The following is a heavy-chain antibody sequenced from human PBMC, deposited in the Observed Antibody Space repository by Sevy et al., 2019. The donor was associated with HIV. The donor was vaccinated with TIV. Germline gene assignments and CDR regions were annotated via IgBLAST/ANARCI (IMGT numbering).Heavy chain of an antibody. D-gene: IGHD5-12*01. CDR1: GDSISSGGYY. J-gene: IGHJ4*02. CDR2: IYYSGNT. V-gene: IGHV4-31*03. Sequence: SETLSLTCTVSGDSISSGGYYWSWIRQHPGQGLEWIGYIYYSGNTYYNPSLKSRVTISLVTSKNQFSLKLSSVTAADTAVYYCGVGGDLVGTGYWGQGTLVTVSS. CDR3: GVGGDLVGTGY.